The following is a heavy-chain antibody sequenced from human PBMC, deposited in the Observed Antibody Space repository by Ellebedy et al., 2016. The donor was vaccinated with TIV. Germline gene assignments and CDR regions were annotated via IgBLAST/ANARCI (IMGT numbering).Heavy chain of an antibody. V-gene: IGHV3-23*01. D-gene: IGHD4-23*01. Sequence: PGGSLRLSCVVSGFTFSTYAMRWFRQAPGKGLEWVSSLTTGGVTFYAESVKDRLPISRDSSKNTLYLQMNSLRVEDTAVYYCARDPVGVGPAFDVWGQGTMVTVSS. CDR1: GFTFSTYA. CDR2: LTTGGVT. CDR3: ARDPVGVGPAFDV. J-gene: IGHJ3*01.